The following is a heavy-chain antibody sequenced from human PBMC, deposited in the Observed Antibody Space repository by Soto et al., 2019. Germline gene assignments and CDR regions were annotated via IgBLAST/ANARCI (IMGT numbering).Heavy chain of an antibody. CDR1: GGSISSYY. V-gene: IGHV4-59*08. CDR2: IYYTGST. D-gene: IGHD6-6*01. Sequence: QVRLQESGPGLVKPSETLSLTCTVSGGSISSYYWSWIRQPPGKGLEWIGYIYYTGSTNYNPSLKSRVTISVDTSKKQFSLKLSSVTAADTAVYYCARHRPYFSPFYFDYWGQGTLVTVSS. CDR3: ARHRPYFSPFYFDY. J-gene: IGHJ4*02.